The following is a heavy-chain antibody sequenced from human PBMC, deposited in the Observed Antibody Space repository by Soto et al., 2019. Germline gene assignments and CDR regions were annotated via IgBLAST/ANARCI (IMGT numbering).Heavy chain of an antibody. Sequence: QVQLVQSGAEVKKPGASVKVSCKASGYTFTSYAMHWVRQAPGQRLEWMGWINAGNGNTKYSQKFQGRVTITRDTSASPAYMELSSLRSEDTAVYYCARAGYCSSTSCSDAFDIWGQGTMVTVSS. D-gene: IGHD2-2*01. CDR2: INAGNGNT. V-gene: IGHV1-3*01. J-gene: IGHJ3*02. CDR3: ARAGYCSSTSCSDAFDI. CDR1: GYTFTSYA.